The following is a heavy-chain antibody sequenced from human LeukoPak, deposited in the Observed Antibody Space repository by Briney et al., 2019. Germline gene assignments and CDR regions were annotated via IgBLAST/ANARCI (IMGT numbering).Heavy chain of an antibody. CDR3: ARDYCSSTSCYTDYYYGMDV. CDR2: ILPIFGIA. J-gene: IGHJ6*02. CDR1: GGTFSSYA. D-gene: IGHD2-2*02. Sequence: GASVKVSCKASGGTFSSYAISWVRQAPGQGLEWMGRILPIFGIANYAQKFQGRVTITADKSTSTAYMELSSLRSEDTAVYYCARDYCSSTSCYTDYYYGMDVWGQGTTVTVSS. V-gene: IGHV1-69*04.